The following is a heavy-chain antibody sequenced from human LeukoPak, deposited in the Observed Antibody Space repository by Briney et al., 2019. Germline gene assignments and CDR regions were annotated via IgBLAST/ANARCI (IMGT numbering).Heavy chain of an antibody. CDR2: INSDGSSK. CDR1: GFTFSSYW. CDR3: VSIPGD. J-gene: IGHJ4*02. V-gene: IGHV3-74*01. D-gene: IGHD7-27*01. Sequence: GGSLRLSCAASGFTFSSYWMHWVRQAPGKGLVWVSRINSDGSSKSYADPVKGRFTIFRDNAKNTLYLQMNTLRAEDTAVYYCVSIPGDWGQGILLTVSS.